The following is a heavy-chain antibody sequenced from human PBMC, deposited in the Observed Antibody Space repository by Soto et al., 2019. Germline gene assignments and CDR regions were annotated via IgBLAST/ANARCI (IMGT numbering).Heavy chain of an antibody. Sequence: QVQLQESGPGLVKPSQTLSLTCTVSGGSISSGDYYWSWIRQPPGKGLEWIGYIYYSGSTYYNPSLKSRVTISVDTSQNQFSLKLSSVTAADTAVYYCARVRIRRYNWNDRAIAYFDYWGQGTLVTVSS. D-gene: IGHD1-20*01. CDR1: GGSISSGDYY. V-gene: IGHV4-30-4*01. CDR2: IYYSGST. CDR3: ARVRIRRYNWNDRAIAYFDY. J-gene: IGHJ4*02.